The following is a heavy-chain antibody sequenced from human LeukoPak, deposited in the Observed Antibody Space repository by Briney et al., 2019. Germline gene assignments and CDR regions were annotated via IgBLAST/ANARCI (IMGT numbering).Heavy chain of an antibody. CDR2: IYYSGST. D-gene: IGHD3-22*01. Sequence: SETLSLTCTVSGGSISSYYWSWIRQPPGKGLEWIGYIYYSGSTNYNLSLKSRVTISVDTSKNQFSLKLSSVTAADTAVYYCARTTPDYYDSSANYGMDVWGQGTTVTVSS. V-gene: IGHV4-59*08. CDR1: GGSISSYY. J-gene: IGHJ6*02. CDR3: ARTTPDYYDSSANYGMDV.